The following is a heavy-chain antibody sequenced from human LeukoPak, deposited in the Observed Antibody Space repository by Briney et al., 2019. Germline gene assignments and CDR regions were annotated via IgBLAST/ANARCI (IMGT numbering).Heavy chain of an antibody. D-gene: IGHD4-17*01. V-gene: IGHV4-34*01. CDR3: ARCLPNRLRGYYFDY. Sequence: PSETLSLTCAVYGGSFSGYYWSWIRQPPGKGLEWIGEINHSGSTNYNPSLKSRVTISVDTSKNQFSLKLSSVTAADTAVYYCARCLPNRLRGYYFDYWGQGTLVTVSS. CDR2: INHSGST. CDR1: GGSFSGYY. J-gene: IGHJ4*02.